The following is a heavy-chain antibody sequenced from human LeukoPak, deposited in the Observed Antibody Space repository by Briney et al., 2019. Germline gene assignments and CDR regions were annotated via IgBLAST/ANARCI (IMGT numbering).Heavy chain of an antibody. CDR2: ISSSSSYI. Sequence: GGSLRLSCAASGFTFSSYSMNWVRQAPGKGLEWVSSISSSSSYIYYADSVKGRFTISRDNAKNSLYLQMNSLRAEDTAVYYCARFVVPAATPADHYYGMDVWGQGTTVTVSS. J-gene: IGHJ6*02. CDR1: GFTFSSYS. D-gene: IGHD2-2*01. V-gene: IGHV3-21*01. CDR3: ARFVVPAATPADHYYGMDV.